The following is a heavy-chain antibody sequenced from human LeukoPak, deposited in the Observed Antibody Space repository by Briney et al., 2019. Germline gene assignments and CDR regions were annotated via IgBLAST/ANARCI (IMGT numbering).Heavy chain of an antibody. J-gene: IGHJ4*02. D-gene: IGHD3-10*01. CDR3: AKWVTFGELLLDY. V-gene: IGHV1-46*01. Sequence: GASVKVSCKASGYTFTSYYMHWVRQAPGQGLEWMGIINPSGGSTSYAQKFQGRVTMTRDVSTSTVYMELSSLRSEDTAVYYCAKWVTFGELLLDYWGQGTLVTVSS. CDR2: INPSGGST. CDR1: GYTFTSYY.